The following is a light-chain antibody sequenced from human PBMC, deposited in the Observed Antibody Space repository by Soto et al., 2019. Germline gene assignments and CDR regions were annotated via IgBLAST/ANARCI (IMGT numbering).Light chain of an antibody. CDR1: QTINNW. Sequence: DLQMTQSPSTLSASVGDRVTITCRASQTINNWLAWFQQKPGKAPKLLISKASTLESGVPSRFSGSGSGTKFTLTISSLQPDDFATYYCQQYHIYSTFGQGTKVEIK. CDR3: QQYHIYST. J-gene: IGKJ1*01. CDR2: KAS. V-gene: IGKV1-5*03.